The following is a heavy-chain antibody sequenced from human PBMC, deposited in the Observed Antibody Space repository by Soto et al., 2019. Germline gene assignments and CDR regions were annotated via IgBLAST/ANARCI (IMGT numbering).Heavy chain of an antibody. J-gene: IGHJ4*02. CDR1: GYSISTYW. V-gene: IGHV3-7*01. D-gene: IGHD5-18*01. Sequence: GGSLRLSCAASGYSISTYWMSWVRQAPGKGLEWVANVKQDGSEEYYVDSVKGRFTISRDNAKNSLYLQMNSLRVEDTAVYYCAALDTAMVKTAGYWGQGTLVTVSS. CDR2: VKQDGSEE. CDR3: AALDTAMVKTAGY.